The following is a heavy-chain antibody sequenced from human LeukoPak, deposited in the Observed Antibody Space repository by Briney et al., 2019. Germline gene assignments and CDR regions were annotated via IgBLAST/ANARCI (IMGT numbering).Heavy chain of an antibody. V-gene: IGHV4-4*07. Sequence: SETLSLTCSVSSGFISNYYWRCIRQPAGKGLEWIGRISTSGKTTYNTSLKSRVTMSVDTSKNQFFLNLRAVTAADTAVYYCGRDFRYYDFWSGYLDYGGQGALVTVSS. CDR2: ISTSGKT. J-gene: IGHJ4*02. D-gene: IGHD3-3*01. CDR1: SGFISNYY. CDR3: GRDFRYYDFWSGYLDY.